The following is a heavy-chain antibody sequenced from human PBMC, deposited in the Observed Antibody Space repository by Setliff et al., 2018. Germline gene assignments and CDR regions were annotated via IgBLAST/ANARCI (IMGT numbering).Heavy chain of an antibody. J-gene: IGHJ4*02. D-gene: IGHD3-10*01. CDR3: AKGRGEMDS. Sequence: ASVKVSCKTSGYTFIGYYVHWVRQAPGRGLEWMGWINPNTGGTNYAQKFQGRVTVTSDTSISTAYLTLTSLRSDDTAIYYCAKGRGEMDSWGQGILVTVSS. CDR1: GYTFIGYY. CDR2: INPNTGGT. V-gene: IGHV1-2*02.